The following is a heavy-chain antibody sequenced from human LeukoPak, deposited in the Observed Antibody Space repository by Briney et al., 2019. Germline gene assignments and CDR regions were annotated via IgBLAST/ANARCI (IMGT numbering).Heavy chain of an antibody. CDR2: IRSKAYGGTT. D-gene: IGHD1-26*01. J-gene: IGHJ4*02. Sequence: GGSLRLSCTASGFTFGDYAMSWFRQAPGKGLEWVGFIRSKAYGGTTEYAASVKGRFTISRDDSKSIAYLQMNSLKTEDTAVYYCTREPGWELGLLDYWGQGTLVTVSS. CDR3: TREPGWELGLLDY. V-gene: IGHV3-49*03. CDR1: GFTFGDYA.